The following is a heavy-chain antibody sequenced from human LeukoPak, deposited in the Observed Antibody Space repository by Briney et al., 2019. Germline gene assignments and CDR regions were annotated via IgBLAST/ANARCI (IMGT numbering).Heavy chain of an antibody. CDR1: GFTFSSYA. D-gene: IGHD3-22*01. CDR2: ISGSGGST. J-gene: IGHJ3*02. Sequence: GSLRLSCAASGFTFSSYAMSWVRQAPGKGLEWVSAISGSGGSTYYADSVKGRFTISRDNSKNTLYLQMNSLRAEDTAVYYCARDRISGDYYDSSGYYYVGIFDIWGQGTMVTVSS. CDR3: ARDRISGDYYDSSGYYYVGIFDI. V-gene: IGHV3-23*01.